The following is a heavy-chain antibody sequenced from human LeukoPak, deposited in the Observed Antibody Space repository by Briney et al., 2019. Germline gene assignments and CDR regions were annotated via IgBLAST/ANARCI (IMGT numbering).Heavy chain of an antibody. J-gene: IGHJ4*02. V-gene: IGHV3-33*01. CDR2: LWHDGSNE. D-gene: IGHD2-15*01. Sequence: GGSLRLSCAASGFSFSTYGMHWVRQAPGKGLEWVAGLWHDGSNERYADSVKGRFTTSRDNSKNTLYLQMNSLRAEDTAVYYCARGVWCSDGSCYRTFDYWGQGALVTVSS. CDR1: GFSFSTYG. CDR3: ARGVWCSDGSCYRTFDY.